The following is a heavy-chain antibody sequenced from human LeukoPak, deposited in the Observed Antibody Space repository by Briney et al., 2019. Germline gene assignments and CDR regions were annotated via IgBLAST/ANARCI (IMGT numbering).Heavy chain of an antibody. CDR3: ARGFKNKRLFPFDY. Sequence: ASVKVSCKASGGTFSSYAISWVRQAPGQGLEWMGGIIPIFGTANYAQKFQGRVTITADESTSTAYMELSSLRSGDTAVYYCARGFKNKRLFPFDYWGQGTLVTVSS. D-gene: IGHD3-22*01. V-gene: IGHV1-69*13. CDR1: GGTFSSYA. J-gene: IGHJ4*02. CDR2: IIPIFGTA.